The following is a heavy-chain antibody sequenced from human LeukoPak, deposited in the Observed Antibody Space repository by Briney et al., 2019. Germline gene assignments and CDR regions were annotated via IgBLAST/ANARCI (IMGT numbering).Heavy chain of an antibody. CDR1: GYTFSTYG. V-gene: IGHV1-18*01. J-gene: IGHJ4*02. Sequence: ASVKVSCKASGYTFSTYGISWVRQAPGQGLEWMGWISPYNGDTKYVEKFQGRVTMTADTSTDIAYMELRSLRFDDTAVYYCARDRSPYSSLHAYWGQGTLVTVSS. CDR3: ARDRSPYSSLHAY. D-gene: IGHD5-12*01. CDR2: ISPYNGDT.